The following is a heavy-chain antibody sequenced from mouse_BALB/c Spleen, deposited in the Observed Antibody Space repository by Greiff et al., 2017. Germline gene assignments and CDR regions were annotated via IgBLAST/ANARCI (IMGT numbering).Heavy chain of an antibody. CDR3: AREGSSGYTWFAY. D-gene: IGHD3-1*01. J-gene: IGHJ3*01. V-gene: IGHV1-14*01. CDR2: INPYNDGT. CDR1: GYTFTSYV. Sequence: VQLQQSGPELVKPGASVKMSCKASGYTFTSYVMHWVKQKPGQGLEWIGYINPYNDGTKYNEKFKGKATLTSDKSSSTAYMELSSLTSEDSAVYYCAREGSSGYTWFAYWGQGTLVTVSA.